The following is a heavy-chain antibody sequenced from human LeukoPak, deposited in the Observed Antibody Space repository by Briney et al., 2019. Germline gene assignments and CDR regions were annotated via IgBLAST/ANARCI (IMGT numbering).Heavy chain of an antibody. CDR1: GYTFTGYY. CDR2: INPHTGGT. Sequence: ASVKVSCKASGYTFTGYYIHWVRQAPGQGLEWMGWINPHTGGTNYAQKFQGRVTMTRDASVNTACMELSRLRSDDAAVYYCARPYDSSGYYFDYWGQGTLVTVSS. D-gene: IGHD3-22*01. CDR3: ARPYDSSGYYFDY. J-gene: IGHJ4*02. V-gene: IGHV1-2*02.